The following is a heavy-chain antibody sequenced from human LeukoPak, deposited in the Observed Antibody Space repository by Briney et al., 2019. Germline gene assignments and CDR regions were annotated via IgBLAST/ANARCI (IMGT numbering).Heavy chain of an antibody. Sequence: GGSLRLSCATSGFAFSTYAFNWVRQAPGKELESISSISGRGDESYYINSVKGRFTISRDNSKNTLYLQMNSLRAEDTAVYRCARDGGWDNLGVYWYFDLWGRGTLVTVSS. CDR2: ISGRGDES. D-gene: IGHD3-16*01. V-gene: IGHV3-23*01. J-gene: IGHJ2*01. CDR1: GFAFSTYA. CDR3: ARDGGWDNLGVYWYFDL.